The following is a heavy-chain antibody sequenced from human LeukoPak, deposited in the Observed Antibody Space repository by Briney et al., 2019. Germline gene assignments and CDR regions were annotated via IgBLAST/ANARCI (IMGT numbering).Heavy chain of an antibody. CDR3: GRVYCSTTSCYDYYDYYMDV. Sequence: PGGSLRLSCAASGFRFDDYGMSRVRHVPGKGLEWVSGTNWDGASTGYADSVKGRFTISRDNVKNFLYLQMNSLRVEDTALYFCGRVYCSTTSCYDYYDYYMDVWGKGTTVTVSS. V-gene: IGHV3-20*04. J-gene: IGHJ6*03. D-gene: IGHD2-2*01. CDR2: TNWDGAST. CDR1: GFRFDDYG.